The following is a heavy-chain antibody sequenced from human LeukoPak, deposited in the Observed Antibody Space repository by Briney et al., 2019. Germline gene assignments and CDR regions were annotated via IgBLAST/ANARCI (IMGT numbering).Heavy chain of an antibody. CDR3: ARDGFGEMGYFDY. V-gene: IGHV3-33*01. Sequence: GGSLRLSCAASGFTFSSYSMRWVRQAPGKGLEWVAVIWYDGSNKYYADSVKGRFTISRDNSKNTLYLQMNSLRAEDTAVYYCARDGFGEMGYFDYWGQGTLVTVSS. CDR2: IWYDGSNK. J-gene: IGHJ4*02. D-gene: IGHD3-10*01. CDR1: GFTFSSYS.